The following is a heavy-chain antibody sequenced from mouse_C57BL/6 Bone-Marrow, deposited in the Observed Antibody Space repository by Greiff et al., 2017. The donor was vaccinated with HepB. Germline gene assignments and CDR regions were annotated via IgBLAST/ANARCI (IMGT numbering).Heavy chain of an antibody. CDR2: IYPGSGST. Sequence: LQPGAELVKPGASVKMSCKASGYTFTIYWITWVKQRPGQGLEWIGDIYPGSGSTNYNEKFKSKATLTVDTSSSTAYMQLSSLTSEDSAVYYCAREGDYYGSSYADYWGQGTTLTVSS. D-gene: IGHD1-1*01. CDR3: AREGDYYGSSYADY. V-gene: IGHV1-55*01. J-gene: IGHJ2*01. CDR1: GYTFTIYW.